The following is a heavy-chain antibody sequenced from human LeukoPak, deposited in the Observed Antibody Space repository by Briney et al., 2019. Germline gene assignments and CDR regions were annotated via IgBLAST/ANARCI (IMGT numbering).Heavy chain of an antibody. V-gene: IGHV3-30-3*01. Sequence: GGSLRLSCAASGFTFSSYAMHWVRQAPGKGLEWVAVILYDGSNKYYADSVKGRFTISRDNSKNTLYLQMNSLRAEDTAVYYCARGLTGVPILPDYWGQGTLVTVSS. CDR2: ILYDGSNK. CDR1: GFTFSSYA. D-gene: IGHD7-27*01. CDR3: ARGLTGVPILPDY. J-gene: IGHJ4*02.